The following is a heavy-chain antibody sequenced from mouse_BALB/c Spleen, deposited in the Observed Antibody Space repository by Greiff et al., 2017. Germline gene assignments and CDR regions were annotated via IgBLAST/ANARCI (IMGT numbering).Heavy chain of an antibody. Sequence: LMEPGASMKISCKASGYSFTGYTMNWVKQSHGKNLEWIGLINPYNGGTSYNQKFKGKATLTVDKSSSTAYMELLSLTSEDSAVYYCARGYYGNYYFDYWGQGTTLTVSS. CDR3: ARGYYGNYYFDY. V-gene: IGHV1-26*01. D-gene: IGHD2-1*01. CDR2: INPYNGGT. CDR1: GYSFTGYT. J-gene: IGHJ2*01.